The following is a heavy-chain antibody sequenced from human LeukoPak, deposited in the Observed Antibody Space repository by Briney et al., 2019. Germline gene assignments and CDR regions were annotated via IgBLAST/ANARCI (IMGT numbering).Heavy chain of an antibody. Sequence: SETLSLTCTVSGYSISSGYYWGWIRQPPGKGLEWIGSVYHSGSTYYNLSLKSRVIISVDMSKNQFSLKLSSVTAADTAVYYCARDQVTIFGPYYYYYMDVWGKGTTVTVSS. V-gene: IGHV4-38-2*02. CDR1: GYSISSGYY. D-gene: IGHD3-3*01. CDR2: VYHSGST. J-gene: IGHJ6*03. CDR3: ARDQVTIFGPYYYYYMDV.